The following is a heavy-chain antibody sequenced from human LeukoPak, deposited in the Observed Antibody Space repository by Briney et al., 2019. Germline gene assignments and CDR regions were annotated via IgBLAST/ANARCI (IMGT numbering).Heavy chain of an antibody. CDR2: IYYSGTT. D-gene: IGHD4-17*01. CDR1: GGSISSRY. V-gene: IGHV4-59*11. CDR3: ARGPYGYFDY. J-gene: IGHJ4*02. Sequence: SETLSLTCTVSGGSISSRYWSWVRQPPGKGLEWIGYIYYSGTTNYNPSLKTRVAISVDTSKNQFSLRLSSVTAADTAVYYCARGPYGYFDYWGQGTLVSVSS.